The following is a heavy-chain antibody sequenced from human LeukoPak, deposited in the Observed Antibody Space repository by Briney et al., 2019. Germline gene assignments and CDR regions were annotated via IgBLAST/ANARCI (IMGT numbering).Heavy chain of an antibody. CDR2: ISGSGGST. D-gene: IGHD3-22*01. CDR3: AKDPNYYDSSGLTYCFDY. CDR1: GFTFSSYA. J-gene: IGHJ4*02. V-gene: IGHV3-23*01. Sequence: GGSLRLSCAASGFTFSSYAMSWVRQAPGKGLEWVSAISGSGGSTYYADSVKGRFTISRDNSKNTLYLQMNSLRAEDTAVYYCAKDPNYYDSSGLTYCFDYWGQGTLVTVSS.